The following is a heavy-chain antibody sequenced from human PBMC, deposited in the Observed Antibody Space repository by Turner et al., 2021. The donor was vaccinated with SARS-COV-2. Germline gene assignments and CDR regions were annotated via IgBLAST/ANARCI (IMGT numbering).Heavy chain of an antibody. CDR2: RHSSGTA. CDR1: GDSISSTTYY. CDR3: ATTPNWVFTPY. D-gene: IGHD7-27*01. J-gene: IGHJ4*02. V-gene: IGHV4-39*01. Sequence: QLQLQESGPGLVKPSETLSLTCTVSGDSISSTTYYWGWLRQPPGKGLEWIGSRHSSGTAFYNPSLKSRFTISLDTSNNQFSLRLTSVTAADTAVYYCATTPNWVFTPYWGQGALVIVSS.